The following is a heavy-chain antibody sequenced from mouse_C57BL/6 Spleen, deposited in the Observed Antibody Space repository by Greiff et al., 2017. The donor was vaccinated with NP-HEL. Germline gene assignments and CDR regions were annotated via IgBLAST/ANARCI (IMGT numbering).Heavy chain of an antibody. D-gene: IGHD2-4*01. CDR1: GYSITSGYY. CDR2: ISYDGSN. Sequence: EVQLQQSGPGLVKPSQSLSLTCSVTGYSITSGYYWNWIRQFPGNKLEWMGYISYDGSNNYNPSLKNRISITRDTSKNQFFLKLNSVTTEDTATYYCARAHDYDGSLDYWGQGTTLTVSS. V-gene: IGHV3-6*01. J-gene: IGHJ2*01. CDR3: ARAHDYDGSLDY.